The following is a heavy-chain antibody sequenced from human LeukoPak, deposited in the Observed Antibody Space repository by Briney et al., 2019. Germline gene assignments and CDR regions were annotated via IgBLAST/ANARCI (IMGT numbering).Heavy chain of an antibody. CDR2: IRSKANSYAT. Sequence: GGSLRLSCAASGFTFSGSAMHWVRQASGKGLEWVGRIRSKANSYATAYAASVKGRFTISRDDSKNTAYLQMNSLRAEDTAVYYCAKDRGIGIVDPYYFDYWGQGTLVTVSS. V-gene: IGHV3-73*01. D-gene: IGHD2-15*01. CDR3: AKDRGIGIVDPYYFDY. CDR1: GFTFSGSA. J-gene: IGHJ4*02.